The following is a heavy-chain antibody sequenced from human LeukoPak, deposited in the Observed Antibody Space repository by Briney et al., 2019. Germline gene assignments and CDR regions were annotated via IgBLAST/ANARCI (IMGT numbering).Heavy chain of an antibody. CDR3: ARDKAHAFDI. J-gene: IGHJ3*02. V-gene: IGHV1-18*04. Sequence: GASVKVSCKASGYTFTGYYMHWVRQAPGQGLEWMGWISTNSGNTNYAQKLQGRVTMTTDTSTSTAYMELRSLRSGDTAVYYCARDKAHAFDIWGQGTMVTVSS. CDR1: GYTFTGYY. CDR2: ISTNSGNT.